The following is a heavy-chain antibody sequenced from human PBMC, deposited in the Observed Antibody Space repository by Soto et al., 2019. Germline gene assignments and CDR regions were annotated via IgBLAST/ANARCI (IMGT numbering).Heavy chain of an antibody. CDR2: ISGSGGSA. D-gene: IGHD6-19*01. J-gene: IGHJ3*01. Sequence: PGGSLRLSCAASGFTFNNYAMNWVRQAPGKGLEWVSAISGSGGSAYYADSVQGRFIISRDNSKNTLYLQMNSLRAEDAAIYYCVREGGGWYSRGSFDFWGRGTMVTVSS. CDR3: VREGGGWYSRGSFDF. CDR1: GFTFNNYA. V-gene: IGHV3-23*01.